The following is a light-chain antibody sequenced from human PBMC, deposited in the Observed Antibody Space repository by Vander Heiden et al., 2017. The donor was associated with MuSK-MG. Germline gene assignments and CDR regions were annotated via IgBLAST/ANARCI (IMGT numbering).Light chain of an antibody. J-gene: IGKJ2*01. CDR3: QQYCSSPYT. V-gene: IGKV3-20*01. CDR2: RAS. Sequence: PGERATLSCRASQSVVSSYLAWYQQKPGQSPRLLISRASSRAAGIPDRFSGSGFGTDFTLTISRLEPEDFAVYYCQQYCSSPYTFGQRTKLAI. CDR1: QSVVSSY.